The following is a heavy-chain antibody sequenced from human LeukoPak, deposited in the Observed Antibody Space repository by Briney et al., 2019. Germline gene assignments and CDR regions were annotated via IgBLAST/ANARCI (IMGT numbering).Heavy chain of an antibody. D-gene: IGHD3-22*01. CDR2: ISGSDGSI. J-gene: IGHJ4*02. CDR3: AKDLDDYYDSSGSGNY. CDR1: GFTFSNYA. V-gene: IGHV3-23*01. Sequence: GGSLRLSCAASGFTFSNYAMNWVRQAPGKGLEWVSGISGSDGSIYYGDSVKGRFTISRDNSKNTLYLQMNSLRAEDTAIYYCAKDLDDYYDSSGSGNYWGQGALVTVSS.